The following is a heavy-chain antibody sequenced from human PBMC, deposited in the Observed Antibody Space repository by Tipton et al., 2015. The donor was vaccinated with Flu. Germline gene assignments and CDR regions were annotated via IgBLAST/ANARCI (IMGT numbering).Heavy chain of an antibody. D-gene: IGHD1-26*01. CDR2: IYHTGTA. CDR3: ATSGTYVAY. Sequence: TLSLTCSVSGYSISSGYYWTWIRQPPGKGLEWIGNIYHTGTAYYSPSLKSRVTMSVDTSKNHVSLTLTSVTAADTAVYYCATSGTYVAYWGLGTLVTVSS. CDR1: GYSISSGYY. J-gene: IGHJ4*02. V-gene: IGHV4-38-2*02.